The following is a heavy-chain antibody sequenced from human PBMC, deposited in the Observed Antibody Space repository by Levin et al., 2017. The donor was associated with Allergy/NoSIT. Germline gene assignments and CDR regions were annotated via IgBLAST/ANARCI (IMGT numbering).Heavy chain of an antibody. V-gene: IGHV3-48*01. CDR2: ISSSSSTI. CDR1: GFTFSSYS. Sequence: PGGSLRLSCAASGFTFSSYSMNWVRQAPGKGLEWVSYISSSSSTIYYADSVKGRFTISRDNAKNSLYLQMNSLRAEDTAVYYCARMIAAAGMDAFDSWGQGTMVTVSS. CDR3: ARMIAAAGMDAFDS. J-gene: IGHJ3*02. D-gene: IGHD6-13*01.